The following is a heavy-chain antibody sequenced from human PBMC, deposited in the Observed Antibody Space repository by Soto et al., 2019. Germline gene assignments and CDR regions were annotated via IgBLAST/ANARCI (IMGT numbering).Heavy chain of an antibody. CDR2: IYYSGST. CDR3: ARDLSSPPDTLTNWHELANDAFDI. D-gene: IGHD1-20*01. Sequence: SETLSLTCTVSGGSISSGGYYWSWIRQHPGKGLEWIGYIYYSGSTYYNPSLKSRVTISVDTSKNQFSLKLSSVTAADTAVYYCARDLSSPPDTLTNWHELANDAFDIWGQGTMVTVSS. V-gene: IGHV4-31*03. CDR1: GGSISSGGYY. J-gene: IGHJ3*02.